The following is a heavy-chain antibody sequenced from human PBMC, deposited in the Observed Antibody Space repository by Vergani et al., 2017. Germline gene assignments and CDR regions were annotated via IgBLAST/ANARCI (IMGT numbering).Heavy chain of an antibody. CDR3: TKGSRGYTGYFFDY. Sequence: EVQLLESGGGLVQPGGSLRLSCEASGFSFPGYAMSWVRQAPGKWLEWVSSVSGSSATPYYADSVKGRFIISRDNSKNTLHLQMNSLRADDTAVYYCTKGSRGYTGYFFDYWGQGTLATVSS. CDR2: VSGSSATP. V-gene: IGHV3-23*01. CDR1: GFSFPGYA. J-gene: IGHJ4*02. D-gene: IGHD5-12*01.